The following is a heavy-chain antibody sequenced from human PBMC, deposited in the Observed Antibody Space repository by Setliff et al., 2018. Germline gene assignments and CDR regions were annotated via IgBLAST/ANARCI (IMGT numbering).Heavy chain of an antibody. CDR1: GGSFSNYY. J-gene: IGHJ4*02. CDR2: IYFNGDT. CDR3: VRVRVVQGYYEFDS. V-gene: IGHV4-59*12. Sequence: SETLSLTCTVYGGSFSNYYWSWIRQPPGKGLEWIANIYFNGDTVKQPFLKSRVTISIDTSKNQFSLGLSSVIVADSATYYCVRVRVVQGYYEFDSWGQGALVTVSS. D-gene: IGHD3-16*01.